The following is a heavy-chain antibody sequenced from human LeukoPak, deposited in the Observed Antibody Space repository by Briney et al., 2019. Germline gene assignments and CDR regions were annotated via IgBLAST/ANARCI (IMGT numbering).Heavy chain of an antibody. CDR3: ARVSGSGWYYFDH. CDR1: GGSGSSYF. Sequence: SETLSLTCTVSGGSGSSYFWSWVRQSPEKGLEWIGYIYNSGNTNYNPSLKSRVTISRDMSRNQFSLKVRSVTPADTAVYYCARVSGSGWYYFDHWGQGALVTVPS. D-gene: IGHD6-19*01. J-gene: IGHJ4*02. V-gene: IGHV4-59*02. CDR2: IYNSGNT.